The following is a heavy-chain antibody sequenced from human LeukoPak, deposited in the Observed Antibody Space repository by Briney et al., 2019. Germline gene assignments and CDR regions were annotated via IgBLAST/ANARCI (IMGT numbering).Heavy chain of an antibody. CDR2: IKSKTDGGTT. Sequence: GGSLRFSCAASGFTFSNAWMSWVRQAPGKGLEWVGRIKSKTDGGTTDYAAPVKGRFTISRDDSKNTLYLQMNSLKTEDTAVYYCTTRELGYCSGGSCYSAPDAFDIWGQGTMVTVSS. CDR1: GFTFSNAW. CDR3: TTRELGYCSGGSCYSAPDAFDI. J-gene: IGHJ3*02. D-gene: IGHD2-15*01. V-gene: IGHV3-15*01.